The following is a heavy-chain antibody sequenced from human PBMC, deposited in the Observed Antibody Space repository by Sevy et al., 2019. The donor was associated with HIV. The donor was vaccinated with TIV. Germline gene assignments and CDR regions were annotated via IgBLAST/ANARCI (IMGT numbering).Heavy chain of an antibody. CDR3: AKDQGDYIWGTYRY. CDR1: GFSFSTYA. J-gene: IGHJ4*02. Sequence: GGSLRLSCAASGFSFSTYAMSWVRQAPGKGLEWVSGISGSGGSTYYADSVKGRFTISRDNSKNTGYLQMNSLRAEDTAVYYCAKDQGDYIWGTYRYWGQGTLVTVSS. V-gene: IGHV3-23*01. CDR2: ISGSGGST. D-gene: IGHD3-16*02.